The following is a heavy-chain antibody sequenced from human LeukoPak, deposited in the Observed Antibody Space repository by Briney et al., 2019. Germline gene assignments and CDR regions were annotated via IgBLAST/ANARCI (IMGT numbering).Heavy chain of an antibody. V-gene: IGHV4-4*02. CDR1: GGSISSSNW. J-gene: IGHJ5*02. CDR3: ARDKVSPVTPGRGWFDP. D-gene: IGHD4-23*01. Sequence: PSGTLSLTCAVSGGSISSSNWWSWVRQPPGKGLERIGEIYHSGSTNYNPSLKSRVTISVDKSKNQFSLKLSSVTAADTAVYYCARDKVSPVTPGRGWFDPWGQGTLVTVSS. CDR2: IYHSGST.